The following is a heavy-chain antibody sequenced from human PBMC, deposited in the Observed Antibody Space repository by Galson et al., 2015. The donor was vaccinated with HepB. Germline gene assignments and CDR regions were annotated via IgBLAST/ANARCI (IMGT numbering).Heavy chain of an antibody. D-gene: IGHD3-22*01. J-gene: IGHJ4*02. Sequence: SLRLSCAASGFTVSSNYMSWVRQAPGKGLEWVSVIYSGGSTYYADSVKGRFTISRDNSKNTLYLQMNSLRAEDTAVYYCARGSSYYDSSGYYTGPIDYWGQGTLVTVSS. CDR3: ARGSSYYDSSGYYTGPIDY. CDR2: IYSGGST. V-gene: IGHV3-53*01. CDR1: GFTVSSNY.